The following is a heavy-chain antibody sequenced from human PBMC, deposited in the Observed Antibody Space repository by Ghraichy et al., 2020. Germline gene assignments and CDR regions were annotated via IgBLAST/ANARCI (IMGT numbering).Heavy chain of an antibody. D-gene: IGHD1-26*01. J-gene: IGHJ4*02. CDR3: AREAGSRSEPQIIDY. CDR2: IDWDDDK. Sequence: SGPTLVKPTQTLTLTCTFSGFSLSTSGMCVSWIRQPPGKALEWLARIDWDDDKYYRTSLKTRLTISKDTSKNQVVLTMTNMDPVDTATYYCAREAGSRSEPQIIDYWGQGTLVTVSS. CDR1: GFSLSTSGMC. V-gene: IGHV2-70*11.